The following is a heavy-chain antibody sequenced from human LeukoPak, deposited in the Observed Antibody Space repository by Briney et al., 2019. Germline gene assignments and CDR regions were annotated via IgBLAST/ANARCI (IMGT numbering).Heavy chain of an antibody. CDR2: IDPSGGST. V-gene: IGHV1-46*01. CDR3: ARADGSGYHDAFDI. CDR1: GYSFTNHY. Sequence: GASVKVSCKASGYSFTNHYIHCVRQAPGQGLEWMGIIDPSGGSTSYAQKFQGRVTMTRDMSTSTVYMELSSLRSEDTAVYYCARADGSGYHDAFDIWGQGTMVTVSS. D-gene: IGHD3-10*01. J-gene: IGHJ3*02.